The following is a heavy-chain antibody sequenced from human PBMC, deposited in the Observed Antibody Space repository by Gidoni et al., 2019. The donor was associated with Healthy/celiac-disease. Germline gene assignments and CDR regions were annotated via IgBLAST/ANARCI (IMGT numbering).Heavy chain of an antibody. CDR1: GGSISSSSYY. J-gene: IGHJ4*02. D-gene: IGHD5-18*01. Sequence: QLQLQESGPGLVKPSETLSLTCTVSGGSISSSSYYWGWIRRPPGKGLGWIGSLYYRGGPYYNPSLKSRVTISVDTSKNQFSLKLSSVTAADTAVYYCARVSYGYQFDYWGQGTLVTVSS. V-gene: IGHV4-39*01. CDR2: LYYRGGP. CDR3: ARVSYGYQFDY.